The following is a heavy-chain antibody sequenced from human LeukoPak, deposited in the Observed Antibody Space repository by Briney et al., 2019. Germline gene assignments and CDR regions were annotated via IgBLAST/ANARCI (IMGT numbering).Heavy chain of an antibody. D-gene: IGHD4-17*01. CDR3: ARERTTVTPLDY. Sequence: PGGSLRLSCAASGFTVSSNYMSWVRQAPGKGLEWVSSISSSSSYIYYVDSVKGRFTISRDNAKNSLYLQMNSLRAEDTAVYYCARERTTVTPLDYWGQGTLVTVSS. CDR1: GFTVSSNY. J-gene: IGHJ4*02. CDR2: ISSSSSYI. V-gene: IGHV3-21*01.